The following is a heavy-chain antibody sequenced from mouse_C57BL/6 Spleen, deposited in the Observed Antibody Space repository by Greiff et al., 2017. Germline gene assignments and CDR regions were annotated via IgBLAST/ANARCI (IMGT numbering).Heavy chain of an antibody. V-gene: IGHV14-3*01. CDR2: IDPANGNT. J-gene: IGHJ1*03. D-gene: IGHD1-1*01. CDR1: GFNIKNTY. CDR3: AREEDYGSSYWYFDV. Sequence: EVQLVESVAELVRPGASVKLSCTASGFNIKNTYMHWVKQRPEQGLEWIGRIDPANGNTKYAPKFQGKATITADTSSNTAYLQLSSLTSEDTAIYYCAREEDYGSSYWYFDVWGTGTTVTVSS.